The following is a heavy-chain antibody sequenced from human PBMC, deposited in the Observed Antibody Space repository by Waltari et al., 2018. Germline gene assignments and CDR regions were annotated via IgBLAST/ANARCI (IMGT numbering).Heavy chain of an antibody. CDR3: AREGAKQWVVEDYGMDV. Sequence: EVQLVESGGGLVKPGGSLRLSCVASGFKFSAYAMNWVRQAPGKGLRQVSSNGSRSSFMDYAYSLRGRFTVSRDNAKNTLYLQMDTLRAEDTAVYYCAREGAKQWVVEDYGMDVWGQGTTVTVSS. D-gene: IGHD6-19*01. CDR2: NGSRSSFM. J-gene: IGHJ6*02. V-gene: IGHV3-21*02. CDR1: GFKFSAYA.